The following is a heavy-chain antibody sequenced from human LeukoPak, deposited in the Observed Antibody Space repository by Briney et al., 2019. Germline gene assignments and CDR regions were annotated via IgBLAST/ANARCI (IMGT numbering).Heavy chain of an antibody. CDR3: ARGPRYCSGGSCYDY. J-gene: IGHJ4*02. Sequence: TLSLPCTVSGGSISSYYWSWIRQPPGKGLAWIGYIYYSGSTNYNPSLKSRVTISVDTSKNQFSLKLSSVTAADTAVYYCARGPRYCSGGSCYDYWGQGTLVTVSS. CDR2: IYYSGST. V-gene: IGHV4-59*01. CDR1: GGSISSYY. D-gene: IGHD2-15*01.